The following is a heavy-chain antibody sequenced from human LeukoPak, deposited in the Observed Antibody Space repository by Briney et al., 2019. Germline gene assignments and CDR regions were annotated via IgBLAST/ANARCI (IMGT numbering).Heavy chain of an antibody. CDR3: ARVVGLTGYSSSWYSGYYYYMDV. CDR1: GYTFTSYG. Sequence: GASVTVSCKTSGYTFTSYGISWVRQAPGQGLEWMGWISPYNGNTKYIQKFQGRVTMTTDTSTSTAYMEVRSLRSEDTAVYYCARVVGLTGYSSSWYSGYYYYMDVWGKGTAVTISS. J-gene: IGHJ6*03. D-gene: IGHD6-13*01. V-gene: IGHV1-18*01. CDR2: ISPYNGNT.